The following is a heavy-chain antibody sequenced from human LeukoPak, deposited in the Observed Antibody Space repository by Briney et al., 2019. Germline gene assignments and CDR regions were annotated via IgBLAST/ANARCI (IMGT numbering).Heavy chain of an antibody. CDR2: ISGHGVST. D-gene: IGHD2-2*01. V-gene: IGHV3-43*02. Sequence: GGSLRLSCAASGFTFDDYAMHWVRQAPGKGLECVSLISGHGVSTYYAASVKGRFTISRDNSKNSLYLQMNSLRTEDTALYYCAKDKSTSFDYWGQGTLVTVSS. J-gene: IGHJ4*02. CDR1: GFTFDDYA. CDR3: AKDKSTSFDY.